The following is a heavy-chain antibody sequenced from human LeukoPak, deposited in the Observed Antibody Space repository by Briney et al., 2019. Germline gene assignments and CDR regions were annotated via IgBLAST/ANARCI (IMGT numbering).Heavy chain of an antibody. V-gene: IGHV4-59*12. CDR1: NGPTNTYQ. CDR3: ARRPLTWVSNWFDP. Sequence: PSETLSLTCTVSNGPTNTYQWTWIRQPPGRGLEWIGNIHYSGSADYNPSLKSRVTISVDTSKNQFSLKLSSVTAADTAVYYCARRPLTWVSNWFDPWGQGTLVTVSS. J-gene: IGHJ5*02. D-gene: IGHD1-26*01. CDR2: IHYSGSA.